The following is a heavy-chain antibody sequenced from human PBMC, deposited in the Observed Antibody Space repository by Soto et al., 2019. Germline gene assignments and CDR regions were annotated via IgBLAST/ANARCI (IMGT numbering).Heavy chain of an antibody. D-gene: IGHD4-4*01. J-gene: IGHJ5*02. CDR3: ARGRGLGAAYRGFDP. CDR2: TIPMLGTA. V-gene: IGHV1-69*01. Sequence: TIPMLGTASYAQKFQGRVTITADESTSTAYMELSSLRSDDTAVYYCARGRGLGAAYRGFDPWGQGTLVTVSS.